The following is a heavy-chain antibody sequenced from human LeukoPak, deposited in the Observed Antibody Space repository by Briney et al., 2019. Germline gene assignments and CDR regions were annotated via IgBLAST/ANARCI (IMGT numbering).Heavy chain of an antibody. J-gene: IGHJ4*02. CDR2: ISGRSSLI. D-gene: IGHD3-22*01. Sequence: GGSPRLSCAASGFTFSSYSMNWVRQAPGKGLEWVSYISGRSSLIYYADSVKGRFTISRDNAKNSLYLQMNSLRAEDTAVYYCARDLYYYDSSGHYLFDYWGQGTLVSVSS. V-gene: IGHV3-48*04. CDR1: GFTFSSYS. CDR3: ARDLYYYDSSGHYLFDY.